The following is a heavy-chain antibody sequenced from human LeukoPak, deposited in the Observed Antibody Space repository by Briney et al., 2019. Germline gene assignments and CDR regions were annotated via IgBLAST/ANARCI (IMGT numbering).Heavy chain of an antibody. D-gene: IGHD6-6*01. J-gene: IGHJ5*02. V-gene: IGHV4-38-2*01. CDR2: MSHNRGT. CDR1: GFSISSGYY. Sequence: SETLSLTCAVSGFSISSGYYWGWIRQPPGKGLEWIGSMSHNRGTYYNSSLKSRVTISMDTSKNQFSLKLSSVTAADTAVYYCARARRIAARPNWFDPWGQGTLVTVSS. CDR3: ARARRIAARPNWFDP.